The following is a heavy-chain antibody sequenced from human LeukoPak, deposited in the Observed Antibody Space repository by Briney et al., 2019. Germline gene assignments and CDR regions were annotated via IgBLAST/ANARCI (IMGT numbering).Heavy chain of an antibody. CDR1: GVTFSDYS. Sequence: PGGSLRLSCAASGVTFSDYSMHWVRQAPGTGLEWVAFIRYDGADKYYADSVKGRFAVSRDNSKNTMYLQMHSLRAEDTAVYYCATMSLVTGAFDIWGQGTMVTVSS. D-gene: IGHD3-10*02. V-gene: IGHV3-30*02. J-gene: IGHJ3*02. CDR3: ATMSLVTGAFDI. CDR2: IRYDGADK.